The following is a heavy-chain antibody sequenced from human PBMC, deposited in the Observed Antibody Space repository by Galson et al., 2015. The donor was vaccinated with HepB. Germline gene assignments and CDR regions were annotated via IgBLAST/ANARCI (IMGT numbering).Heavy chain of an antibody. J-gene: IGHJ6*02. D-gene: IGHD6-13*01. Sequence: SVKVSCKASGGTFSSYAISWVRQAPGQGLEWMGRIIPILGIANYAQKFQGRVTITADKSTSTAYMELSSLRSEDTAVYYCARTFIQTLAAAGSLDYYGMDVWGQGTPVTVSS. CDR1: GGTFSSYA. CDR2: IIPILGIA. V-gene: IGHV1-69*04. CDR3: ARTFIQTLAAAGSLDYYGMDV.